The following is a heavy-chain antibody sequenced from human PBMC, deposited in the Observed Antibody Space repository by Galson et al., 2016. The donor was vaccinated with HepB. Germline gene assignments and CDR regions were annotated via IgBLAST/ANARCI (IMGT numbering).Heavy chain of an antibody. Sequence: SLRLSCAASGFTFSDHGVSWVRQAPGKGLEWVSGISGSGGITYYAESVKGRFTISRDKAENTLYLQMNSLRGADTAVYYCVRETDSFPEEAGTALFDYWGQGALVTFSS. V-gene: IGHV3-23*01. J-gene: IGHJ4*02. CDR1: GFTFSDHG. D-gene: IGHD3-22*01. CDR3: VRETDSFPEEAGTALFDY. CDR2: ISGSGGIT.